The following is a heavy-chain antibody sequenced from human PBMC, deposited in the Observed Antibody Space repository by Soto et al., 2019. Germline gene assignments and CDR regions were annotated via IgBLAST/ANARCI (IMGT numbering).Heavy chain of an antibody. D-gene: IGHD1-20*01. CDR1: GFTFSSSG. V-gene: IGHV3-30*18. J-gene: IGHJ4*02. CDR2: ISYDGSNK. CDR3: AKEFHSWNYFDY. Sequence: GSLRLSCAASGFTFSSSGMHWVRQAPGKGLEWVAVISYDGSNKFYADSVKGRFTISRDNFRNTLYLQMNSLRAEDAAVYYCAKEFHSWNYFDYWGQGTLVTVSS.